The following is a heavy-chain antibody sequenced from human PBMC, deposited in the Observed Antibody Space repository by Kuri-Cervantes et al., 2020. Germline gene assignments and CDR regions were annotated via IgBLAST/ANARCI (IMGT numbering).Heavy chain of an antibody. J-gene: IGHJ4*02. CDR3: ARDFGFSYYFLDY. D-gene: IGHD3-10*01. CDR1: GFTFDEYG. Sequence: GGSLRLSCTASGFTFDEYGMSWVRQVPGKGLEWLSYISGTGSTIYYADSVKGRFTISRDNAKNSLYLQMNSLRDEDTAIYYCARDFGFSYYFLDYWGPGTLVTVSS. CDR2: ISGTGSTI. V-gene: IGHV3-48*02.